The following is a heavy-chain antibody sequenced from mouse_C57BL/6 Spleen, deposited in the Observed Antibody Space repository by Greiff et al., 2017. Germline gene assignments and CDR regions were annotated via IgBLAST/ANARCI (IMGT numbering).Heavy chain of an antibody. J-gene: IGHJ4*01. Sequence: VQLVESGPELVKPGASVKLSCKASGYTFTSYDINWVKQRPGQGLEWIGWIYPRDGSTKYNEKFKGKATLTVDTSSSTAYMELHSLTSEDSAVYCCVITTVVATDYAMDYWGQGTSVTVSS. CDR3: VITTVVATDYAMDY. CDR2: IYPRDGST. D-gene: IGHD1-1*01. CDR1: GYTFTSYD. V-gene: IGHV1-85*01.